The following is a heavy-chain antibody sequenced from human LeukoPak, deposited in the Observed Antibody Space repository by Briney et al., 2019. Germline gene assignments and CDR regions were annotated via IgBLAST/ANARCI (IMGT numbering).Heavy chain of an antibody. D-gene: IGHD2-15*01. CDR1: GFTSSSYW. CDR2: IKQDGSER. J-gene: IGHJ4*02. V-gene: IGHV3-7*01. CDR3: ARDGGSGGYYRTDY. Sequence: PGGSLRLSCAASGFTSSSYWMSWVRQAPGKGLEWVANIKQDGSERYFADSVKGRFTISRDNAKNSLYLQMNSLRSEDTAVYYCARDGGSGGYYRTDYWGQGTLVTVSS.